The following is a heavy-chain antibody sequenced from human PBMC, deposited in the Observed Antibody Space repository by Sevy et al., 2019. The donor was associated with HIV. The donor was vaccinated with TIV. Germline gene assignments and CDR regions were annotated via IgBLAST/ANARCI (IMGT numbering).Heavy chain of an antibody. J-gene: IGHJ4*02. CDR3: TRWSGSQSIFDY. V-gene: IGHV3-49*04. Sequence: GESLKISCTASGFIIGDYGMSWVRQAPGKGLEWIAFFKSKIHGGTTENAASVKGRFTISRDDSKNIVYLQMSNLKTEDTAVYYCTRWSGSQSIFDYWGQGTLVTVSS. CDR1: GFIIGDYG. D-gene: IGHD1-26*01. CDR2: FKSKIHGGTT.